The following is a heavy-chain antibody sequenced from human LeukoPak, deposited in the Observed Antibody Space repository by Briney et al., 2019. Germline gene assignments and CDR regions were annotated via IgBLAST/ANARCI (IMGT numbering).Heavy chain of an antibody. Sequence: GGSLRLSCAASGFTVSHYYMTWVRQAPGKGLECVSVIYSGGSTYSADSVKGRFTISRDNSRNMVYLQMSSLRAEDTAVYYCAKDYGSGYFDYWGQGTLVTVSS. CDR3: AKDYGSGYFDY. CDR2: IYSGGST. CDR1: GFTVSHYY. D-gene: IGHD3-10*01. V-gene: IGHV3-53*01. J-gene: IGHJ4*02.